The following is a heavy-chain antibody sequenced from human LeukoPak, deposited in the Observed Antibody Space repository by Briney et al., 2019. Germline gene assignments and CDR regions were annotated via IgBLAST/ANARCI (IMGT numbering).Heavy chain of an antibody. CDR3: ARRSIAAMVYYYYGMDV. J-gene: IGHJ6*02. CDR1: GYTFTGYY. D-gene: IGHD5-18*01. V-gene: IGHV1-2*02. CDR2: ISPNSGGT. Sequence: ASVKVSCKASGYTFTGYYMHWVRQAPGQGLEWMGWISPNSGGTNYAQKFQGRVTMNRDTSISTAYMELSRLRSDDTAVYYCARRSIAAMVYYYYGMDVWGQGTTVTVS.